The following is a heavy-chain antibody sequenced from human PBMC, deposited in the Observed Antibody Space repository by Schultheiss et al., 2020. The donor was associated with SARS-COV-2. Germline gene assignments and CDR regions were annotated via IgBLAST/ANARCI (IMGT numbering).Heavy chain of an antibody. CDR1: GFTFSDYY. J-gene: IGHJ6*02. CDR3: ARGGYYTGAYYYYGMDV. V-gene: IGHV3-11*06. CDR2: ISSSSSYT. D-gene: IGHD3-22*01. Sequence: GGSLRLSCAASGFTFSDYYMSWIRQAPGKGLEWVSYISSSSSYTNYADSVKGRFTISRDNAKNSLYLQMNSLRAEDTAVYYCARGGYYTGAYYYYGMDVWGQGTTVTVSS.